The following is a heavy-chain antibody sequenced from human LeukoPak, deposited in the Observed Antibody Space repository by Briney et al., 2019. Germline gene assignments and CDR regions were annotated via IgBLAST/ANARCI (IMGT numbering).Heavy chain of an antibody. CDR1: GGSISTYY. CDR3: ARDLRVGGSSGWYAFDI. Sequence: SETLSLTCTVSGGSISTYYWSWIRQPPGKGLEWMGYFYYSGSTNYNPSLKSRVTMSLDTSKNQFPLKLSSVTAADTAVYYCARDLRVGGSSGWYAFDIWGQGTMVIVSS. J-gene: IGHJ3*02. CDR2: FYYSGST. V-gene: IGHV4-59*01. D-gene: IGHD6-19*01.